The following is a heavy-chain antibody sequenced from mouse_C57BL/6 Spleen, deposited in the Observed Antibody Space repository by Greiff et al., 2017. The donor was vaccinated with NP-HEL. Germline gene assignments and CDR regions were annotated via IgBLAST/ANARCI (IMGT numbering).Heavy chain of an antibody. J-gene: IGHJ1*03. D-gene: IGHD1-1*01. CDR1: GYSFTSYY. CDR2: IYPGSGNT. CDR3: ATDYYGSSRGYFDV. V-gene: IGHV1-66*01. Sequence: QVQLQQSGPELVKPGASVKISCKASGYSFTSYYIHWVKQRPGQGLEWIGWIYPGSGNTKYNEKFKGKATLTADTSSSTAYMQLSSLTSEDSAVYYCATDYYGSSRGYFDVWGTGTTVTVSS.